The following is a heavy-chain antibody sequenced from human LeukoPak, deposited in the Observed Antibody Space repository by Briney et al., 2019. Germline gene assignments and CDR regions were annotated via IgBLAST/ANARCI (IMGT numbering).Heavy chain of an antibody. CDR1: GYTFTSYY. J-gene: IGHJ4*02. CDR2: ISAYNGNT. CDR3: ARDVMTTVVTPGY. D-gene: IGHD4-23*01. V-gene: IGHV1-18*04. Sequence: ASVKVSCKASGYTFTSYYMRWVRQAPGQGLEWMGWISAYNGNTNYAQKLQGRVTMTTDTSTSTAYMELRSLRSDDTAVYYCARDVMTTVVTPGYWGQGTLVTVSS.